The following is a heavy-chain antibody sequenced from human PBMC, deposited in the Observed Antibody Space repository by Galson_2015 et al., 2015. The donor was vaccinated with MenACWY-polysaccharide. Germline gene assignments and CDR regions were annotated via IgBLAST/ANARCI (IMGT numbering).Heavy chain of an antibody. CDR3: AKDSPKPPHYYYAMDV. CDR2: ISYDGSSK. Sequence: SLLLSFSSSFFPFLLSFLPFFLPSPGKGLEWVAVISYDGSSKYYADSVKGRFTISRDNSKNMVYLQMNSLRGEDTAVYSCAKDSPKPPHYYYAMDVWGHGTTVTVSS. J-gene: IGHJ6*02. CDR1: FFPFLLSF. V-gene: IGHV3-30*18.